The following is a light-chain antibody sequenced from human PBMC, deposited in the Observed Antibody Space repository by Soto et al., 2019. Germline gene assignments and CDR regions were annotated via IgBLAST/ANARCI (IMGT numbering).Light chain of an antibody. CDR3: AAWDDSLSGWV. V-gene: IGLV1-47*02. J-gene: IGLJ3*02. CDR1: SSNIGSNY. Sequence: QSVLTQPPSASGTPGQRVTISCSGSSSNIGSNYVYWYQQLPGTAPKLLIYSNNQRPSGVPDRFSGSKSGTSASLAISGLRSDDEADYYCAAWDDSLSGWVFGGGTKQTVL. CDR2: SNN.